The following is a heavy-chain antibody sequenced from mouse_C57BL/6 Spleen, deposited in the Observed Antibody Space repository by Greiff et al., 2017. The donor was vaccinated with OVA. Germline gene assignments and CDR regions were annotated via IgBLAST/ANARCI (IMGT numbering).Heavy chain of an antibody. CDR1: GFTFSDYG. J-gene: IGHJ2*01. CDR3: ARRDLLDPFDY. V-gene: IGHV5-17*01. CDR2: ISSGSSTI. D-gene: IGHD3-3*01. Sequence: EVQLQQSGGGLVKPGGSLKLSCAASGFTFSDYGMHWVRQAPEKGLEWVAYISSGSSTIYYADTVKGRFTISRDNAKNTLFLQMTSLRSEDTAMYYCARRDLLDPFDYWGQGTTLTVSS.